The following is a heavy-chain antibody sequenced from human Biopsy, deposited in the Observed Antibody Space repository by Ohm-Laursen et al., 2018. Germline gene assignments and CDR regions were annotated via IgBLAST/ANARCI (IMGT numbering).Heavy chain of an antibody. Sequence: TLSLPCPVSGYSVTNDYYWGWIRQPPGKGLEWIGNIYYDGITYYNPSLKSRVAMSVDTSKNQFPLRLTSVTAADTAVYYCARVAGGYAYYYGMDVWGQGTTVIVSS. CDR1: GYSVTNDYY. V-gene: IGHV4-38-2*02. CDR3: ARVAGGYAYYYGMDV. D-gene: IGHD5-12*01. CDR2: IYYDGIT. J-gene: IGHJ6*02.